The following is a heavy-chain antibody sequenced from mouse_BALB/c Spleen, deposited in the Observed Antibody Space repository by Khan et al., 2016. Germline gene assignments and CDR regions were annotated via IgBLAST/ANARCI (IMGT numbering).Heavy chain of an antibody. CDR2: ISRGGSYT. Sequence: EVELVESGGDLVKPGGSLNLSCAASGFTFSNYAMSWVRQTPDKRLEWVATISRGGSYTYYPDSVKGRFTISRDNAKNTLYLQMSSLKAEDTAIYYNARQLDGSSSDYAIDYWGQGTSVTVSS. D-gene: IGHD1-1*01. V-gene: IGHV5-6*01. J-gene: IGHJ4*01. CDR1: GFTFSNYA. CDR3: ARQLDGSSSDYAIDY.